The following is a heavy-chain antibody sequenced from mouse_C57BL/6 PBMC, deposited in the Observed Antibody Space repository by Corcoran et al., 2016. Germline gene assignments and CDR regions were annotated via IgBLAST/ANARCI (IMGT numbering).Heavy chain of an antibody. CDR2: INTYSGVP. V-gene: IGHV9-3*01. CDR3: AREKYDSLAMDY. CDR1: GYTFTTYG. J-gene: IGHJ4*01. D-gene: IGHD2-4*01. Sequence: QIQLVQSGPELKKPGETVKISCKASGYTFTTYGMSWVKQAPGKGLKWMGWINTYSGVPTYADDFKGRFAFSLETSASTAYLQINNLKNEDTATYFCAREKYDSLAMDYWGQGTSVTVSS.